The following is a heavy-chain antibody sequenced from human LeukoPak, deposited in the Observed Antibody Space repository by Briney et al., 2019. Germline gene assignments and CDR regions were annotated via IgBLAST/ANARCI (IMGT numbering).Heavy chain of an antibody. CDR3: ARGTVVVVAATYYYYYGMDV. D-gene: IGHD2-15*01. Sequence: PSETLSLTCTVSGGSISGSSYFWGWIRQPPGKGLEWIGSIYYSGSTNYNPSLKSRVTISVDTSKNQFSLKLSSVTAADTAVYYCARGTVVVVAATYYYYYGMDVWGQGTTVTVSS. CDR1: GGSISGSSYF. CDR2: IYYSGST. J-gene: IGHJ6*02. V-gene: IGHV4-39*07.